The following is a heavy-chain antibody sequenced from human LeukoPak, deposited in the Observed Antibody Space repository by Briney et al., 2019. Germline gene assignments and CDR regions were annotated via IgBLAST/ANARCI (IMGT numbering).Heavy chain of an antibody. D-gene: IGHD6-6*01. CDR2: ISYDGSNK. V-gene: IGHV3-30*18. CDR1: GFTFSSYG. J-gene: IGHJ5*02. Sequence: GGSLRLSCAASGFTFSSYGMHWVRQAPGKGLEWVAVISYDGSNKCYADSVKGRFTISRDNSKNTLYLQMNSLRAEDTAVYYCAKDTGSSWFDPWGQGTLVTVSS. CDR3: AKDTGSSWFDP.